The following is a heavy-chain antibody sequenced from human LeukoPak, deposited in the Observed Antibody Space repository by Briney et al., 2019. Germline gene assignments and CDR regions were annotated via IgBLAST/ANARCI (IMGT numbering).Heavy chain of an antibody. CDR2: ISWNGGSI. J-gene: IGHJ4*02. V-gene: IGHV3-9*01. CDR1: GFTFDDYA. D-gene: IGHD2-2*02. Sequence: GGSLRLSCAASGFTFDDYAMHWVRQAPGKGLEWVSSISWNGGSIGYADSVKGRFTISRDNDKNSLYLQMNSLRAEDTALYYCAKGSCSSTTCYTDYWGQGTLVTVSS. CDR3: AKGSCSSTTCYTDY.